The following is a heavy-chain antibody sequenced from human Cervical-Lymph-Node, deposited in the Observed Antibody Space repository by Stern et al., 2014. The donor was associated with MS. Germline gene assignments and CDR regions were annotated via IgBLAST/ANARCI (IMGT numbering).Heavy chain of an antibody. CDR2: MNRNRGST. V-gene: IGHV1-8*01. J-gene: IGHJ5*01. CDR3: ARGLVTYSSGWFDF. CDR1: GYTFTSYD. D-gene: IGHD6-19*01. Sequence: QVQLVQSGAEVKKPGASVKVSCKVSGYTFTSYDIHWVRQTAGHGLEWLGWMNRNRGSTGYGQKFQGRITMTGDTSTRTAYLELRSLRSDDTAVYYCARGLVTYSSGWFDFWGQGTQVSVSS.